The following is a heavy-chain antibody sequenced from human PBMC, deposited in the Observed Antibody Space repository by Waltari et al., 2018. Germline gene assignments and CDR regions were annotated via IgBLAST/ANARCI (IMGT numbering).Heavy chain of an antibody. V-gene: IGHV4-38-2*01. CDR3: ARLDIVATSFDY. Sequence: QLQLQESGPGLVKPSETLSLTCAVSGYSISSGYYWGWIRQPPGKGLEWIGSIYHSGSTYYNPSLKSRVTISVDTSKNQFSLKLSSVTAADTAVYYCARLDIVATSFDYWGQGTLVTVSS. J-gene: IGHJ4*02. D-gene: IGHD5-12*01. CDR2: IYHSGST. CDR1: GYSISSGYY.